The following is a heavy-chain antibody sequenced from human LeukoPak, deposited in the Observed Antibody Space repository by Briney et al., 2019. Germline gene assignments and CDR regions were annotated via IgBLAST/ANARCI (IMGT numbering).Heavy chain of an antibody. V-gene: IGHV1-2*02. J-gene: IGHJ6*02. CDR3: ARDSYDSSGYYYYYYGMDV. CDR1: GYTFTGYY. Sequence: EASVKVSCKASGYTFTGYYMHWVRQAPGQGLERMGWINPNSGGTNYAQKFQGRVTMTRDTSISTAYMELSRLRSDDTAVYYCARDSYDSSGYYYYYYGMDVWGQGTTVTVSS. D-gene: IGHD3-22*01. CDR2: INPNSGGT.